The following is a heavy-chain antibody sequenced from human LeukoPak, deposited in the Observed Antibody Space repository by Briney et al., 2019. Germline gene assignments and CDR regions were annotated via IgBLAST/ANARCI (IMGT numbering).Heavy chain of an antibody. CDR1: GYTFTDYD. V-gene: IGHV1-8*03. J-gene: IGHJ3*02. CDR3: ARGDFGETNTAFDI. Sequence: ASVTVSCKTSGYTFTDYDIHWVRQAPGHGLEWMGWMSPNSGKTNYAQKLQGRVTFSRNTSLSVAYMELSGLRSEDAAVYFCARGDFGETNTAFDIWGQGTMVAVSS. D-gene: IGHD4-17*01. CDR2: MSPNSGKT.